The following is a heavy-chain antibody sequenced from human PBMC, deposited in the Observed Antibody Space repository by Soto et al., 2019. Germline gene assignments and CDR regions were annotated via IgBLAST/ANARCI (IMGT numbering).Heavy chain of an antibody. V-gene: IGHV1-46*01. CDR1: GYTFTSYY. J-gene: IGHJ5*02. D-gene: IGHD3-22*01. CDR2: INPSGGST. CDR3: ARELPPYYYDSSGNNWFDP. Sequence: GASVKVSCKASGYTFTSYYMHWVRQAPGQGLEWMGIINPSGGSTSYAQKFQGRVAMTRDTSTSTVYMELSSLRSEDTAVYYCARELPPYYYDSSGNNWFDPWGQGTLVTVSS.